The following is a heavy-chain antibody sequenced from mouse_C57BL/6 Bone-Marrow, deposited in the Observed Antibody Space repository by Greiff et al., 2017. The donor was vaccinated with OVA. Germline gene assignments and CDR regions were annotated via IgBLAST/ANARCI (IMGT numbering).Heavy chain of an antibody. CDR3: ARWSVRGYFDV. CDR1: GYAFTNYL. Sequence: QVQLQQSGAELVRPGTSVKVSCTASGYAFTNYLIEWVKQRPGQGLEWIGVINPGSGGTNYNEKFKGKATLTADKSSSTAYMQRSSLTSEDSAVYFCARWSVRGYFDVWGTGTTVTVSS. CDR2: INPGSGGT. J-gene: IGHJ1*03. V-gene: IGHV1-54*01.